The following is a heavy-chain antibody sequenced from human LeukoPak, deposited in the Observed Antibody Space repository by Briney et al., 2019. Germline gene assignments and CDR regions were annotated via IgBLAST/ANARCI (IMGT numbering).Heavy chain of an antibody. Sequence: SQTLSLTCTVSGGSISSGSYYWSWIRQSPGTGLEWIGEIHHSGSTNYNPSLKSRVTVSVDKSKNQFSLNLISVTAADTAVYYCARHGYCSSTSCPNDAFDIWGQGTMVTVSS. J-gene: IGHJ3*02. V-gene: IGHV4-30-2*06. D-gene: IGHD2-2*01. CDR2: IHHSGST. CDR1: GGSISSGSYY. CDR3: ARHGYCSSTSCPNDAFDI.